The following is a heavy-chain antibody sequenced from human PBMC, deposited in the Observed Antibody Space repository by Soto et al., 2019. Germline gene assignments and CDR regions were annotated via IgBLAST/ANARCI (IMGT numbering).Heavy chain of an antibody. CDR2: IIPIFGTA. J-gene: IGHJ6*02. Sequence: SPVKVSCTASGGTFSSYAISWVRQAPGQGLEWMGGIIPIFGTANYAQKFQGRVTITADESTSTAYMELSSLRSEDTAVYYCARDPYYYDSSGYQSGMDVWGQGTTVTVSS. D-gene: IGHD3-22*01. V-gene: IGHV1-69*13. CDR3: ARDPYYYDSSGYQSGMDV. CDR1: GGTFSSYA.